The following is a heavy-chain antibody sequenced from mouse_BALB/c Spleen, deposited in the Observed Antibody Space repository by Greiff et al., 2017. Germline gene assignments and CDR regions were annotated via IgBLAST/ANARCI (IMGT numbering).Heavy chain of an antibody. D-gene: IGHD2-4*01. Sequence: EVKVEESGGGLVKPGGSLKLSCAASGFTFSSYAMSWVRQTPEKRLEWVASISSGGSTYYPDSVKGRFTISRDNARNILYLQMSSLRSEDTAMYYCARVDYDYSGAMDYWGQGTSVTVSS. CDR3: ARVDYDYSGAMDY. J-gene: IGHJ4*01. CDR1: GFTFSSYA. V-gene: IGHV5-6-5*01. CDR2: ISSGGST.